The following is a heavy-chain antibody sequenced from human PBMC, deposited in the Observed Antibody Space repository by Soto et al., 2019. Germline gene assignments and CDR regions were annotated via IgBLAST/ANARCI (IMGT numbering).Heavy chain of an antibody. Sequence: ASVKVSCKGSGYDFTTYGITWVRQAPGQGLEWMAWISAHNGNTDYAQKLQGRVTVTRDTSTSTAYMELRCLRSDDTAVYYCARGRYGDYWGQGALVTVSS. CDR1: GYDFTTYG. J-gene: IGHJ4*02. CDR3: ARGRYGDY. CDR2: ISAHNGNT. D-gene: IGHD1-1*01. V-gene: IGHV1-18*01.